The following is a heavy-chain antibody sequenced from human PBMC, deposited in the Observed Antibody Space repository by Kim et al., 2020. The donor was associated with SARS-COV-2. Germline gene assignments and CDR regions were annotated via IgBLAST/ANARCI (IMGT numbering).Heavy chain of an antibody. Sequence: TNYAQKFQGRVTMTRDTSISAAYMELSRLRSDDTAVYYCARDPSRDYFDYWGQGTLVTVSS. J-gene: IGHJ4*02. CDR2: T. V-gene: IGHV1-2*02. CDR3: ARDPSRDYFDY.